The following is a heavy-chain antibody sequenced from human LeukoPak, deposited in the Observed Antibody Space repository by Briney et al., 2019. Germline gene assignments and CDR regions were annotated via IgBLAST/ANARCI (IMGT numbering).Heavy chain of an antibody. J-gene: IGHJ4*02. D-gene: IGHD4-17*01. CDR2: ISYDGSNK. V-gene: IGHV3-30-3*01. CDR3: ARPGIDYGDYLSYFDY. Sequence: GGSLRLSCAASGFTFSSYAMHWVRQAPGKGLEWVAVISYDGSNKYYADSVKGRFTISRDNSKNTLYLQMNSLRAEDTAVYYCARPGIDYGDYLSYFDYWGQGTLVTVSS. CDR1: GFTFSSYA.